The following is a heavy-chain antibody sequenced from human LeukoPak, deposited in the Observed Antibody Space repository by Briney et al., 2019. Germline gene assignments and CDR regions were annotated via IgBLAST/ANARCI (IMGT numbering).Heavy chain of an antibody. CDR2: IDADGSSA. V-gene: IGHV3-74*01. D-gene: IGHD5-12*01. CDR3: AREGGYDPFEY. J-gene: IGHJ4*02. CDR1: GITFSYYW. Sequence: GGSLRLSCAASGITFSYYWMHWVRQAPGKGLVWVSRIDADGSSATYADSVKGRSTISRDNAKNTLYLQMNSLRAEDTAVYYCAREGGYDPFEYWGQGTLVTVSS.